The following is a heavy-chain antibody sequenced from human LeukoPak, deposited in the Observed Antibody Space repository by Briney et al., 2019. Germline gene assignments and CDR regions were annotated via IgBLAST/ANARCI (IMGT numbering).Heavy chain of an antibody. Sequence: ASVKVSCKASGYTFNTYAMNWVRQATGQGLEWMGWINTKIGNPTYAQGFTGRFVFSLDTSVSTAYLQISSLKAEDTAVYYCARGTYYYESSGSRHGDYFDYWGQGTLVTVSS. CDR3: ARGTYYYESSGSRHGDYFDY. D-gene: IGHD3-22*01. V-gene: IGHV7-4-1*02. CDR2: INTKIGNP. J-gene: IGHJ4*02. CDR1: GYTFNTYA.